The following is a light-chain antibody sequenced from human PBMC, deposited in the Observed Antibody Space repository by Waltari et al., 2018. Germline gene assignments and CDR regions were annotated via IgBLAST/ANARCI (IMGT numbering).Light chain of an antibody. CDR1: ILAKKY. CDR2: KAS. J-gene: IGLJ2*01. V-gene: IGLV3-27*01. CDR3: YSAAAHREI. Sequence: SYELTQPSSVSVSPGQTARITCSGDILAKKYARWFPRKPGQAPILVIFKASARPPGIPGRFSGSSSGTTVTLTISGAQVEDEADYYCYSAAAHREIFGGGTKLTVL.